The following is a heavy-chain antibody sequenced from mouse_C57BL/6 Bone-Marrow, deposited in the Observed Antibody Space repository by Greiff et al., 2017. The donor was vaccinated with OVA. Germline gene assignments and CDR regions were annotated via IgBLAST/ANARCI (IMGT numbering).Heavy chain of an antibody. CDR1: GYTFTSYG. J-gene: IGHJ3*01. CDR3: PYYDGSSYGFAY. Sequence: VKLQQSGAELARPGASVKLSCKASGYTFTSYGISWVKQRPGQGLEWIGEIYPRSGNTYYNEKFKGKATLTADKSSSTAYMELRSLTSEDSAVYFCPYYDGSSYGFAYWGQGTLVTVSA. D-gene: IGHD1-1*01. CDR2: IYPRSGNT. V-gene: IGHV1-81*01.